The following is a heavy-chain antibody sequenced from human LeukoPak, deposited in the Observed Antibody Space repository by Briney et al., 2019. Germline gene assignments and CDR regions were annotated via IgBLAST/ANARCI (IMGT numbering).Heavy chain of an antibody. CDR2: ISHSGSP. CDR3: ARGRATQH. V-gene: IGHV4-4*02. Sequence: SGTLSLTCGVSGGSISSGKWWNWVRQPPGKGLEWIGEISHSGSPNYNPSLKSRVTISVDTSKNQFSLKLSSVTAADTAVYYCARGRATQHWGQGTLVTVSS. J-gene: IGHJ1*01. CDR1: GGSISSGKW.